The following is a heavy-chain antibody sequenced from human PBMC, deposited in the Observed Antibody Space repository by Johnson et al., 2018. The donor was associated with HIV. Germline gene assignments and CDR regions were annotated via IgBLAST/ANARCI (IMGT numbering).Heavy chain of an antibody. D-gene: IGHD2-2*01. CDR2: IRYDGSGK. CDR1: GFTFSSYG. J-gene: IGHJ3*01. CDR3: SRRSTRSDGFDL. Sequence: QVQLVESGGGVVQPGGSLRISCATSGFTFSSYGMHWVRQAPGKGLEWVAFIRYDGSGKYYADSVKGRFTISRDNSKNTLSLQMNSLTAGDTAVYYCSRRSTRSDGFDLWGQGTMVIVSS. V-gene: IGHV3-30*02.